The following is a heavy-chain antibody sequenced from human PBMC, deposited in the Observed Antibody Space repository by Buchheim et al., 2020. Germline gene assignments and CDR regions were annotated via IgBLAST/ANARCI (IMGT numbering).Heavy chain of an antibody. CDR1: GFTFSSYA. Sequence: QVQLVESGGGVVQPGRSLRLSCAAAGFTFSSYAMHWVRQAPGKGLEWVAVISYDGSNKYYADSVKGRFTISRDNSKNTLDLQMNSLRAEDTAVYYCVRELRRYGSGGSCYNHYYGMDVWGQGTT. D-gene: IGHD2-15*01. CDR2: ISYDGSNK. V-gene: IGHV3-30-3*01. CDR3: VRELRRYGSGGSCYNHYYGMDV. J-gene: IGHJ6*02.